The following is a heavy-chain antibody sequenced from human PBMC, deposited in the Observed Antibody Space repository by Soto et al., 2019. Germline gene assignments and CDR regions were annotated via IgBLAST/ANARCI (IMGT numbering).Heavy chain of an antibody. Sequence: QVQLVESGGGVVQPGRSLRLSCAASGFTFSSYGMHWVRQAPGKGLEWVAVISYDGSNKYYADSVKGRFTISRDNSKNTLYLQMNSLRAEDTAVYYCAKRGFAKGGMDVWGQGTTVTVSS. CDR3: AKRGFAKGGMDV. CDR1: GFTFSSYG. CDR2: ISYDGSNK. V-gene: IGHV3-30*18. J-gene: IGHJ6*02. D-gene: IGHD3-10*01.